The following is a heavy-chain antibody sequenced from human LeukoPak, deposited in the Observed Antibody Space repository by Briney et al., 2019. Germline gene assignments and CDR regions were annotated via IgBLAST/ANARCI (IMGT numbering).Heavy chain of an antibody. CDR2: ISSSSSYI. CDR3: ARDPGYGCDY. V-gene: IGHV3-21*01. Sequence: GGSLRLSCAASGFTFSSYSMNWVRQAPGKGLERFSSISSSSSYIYYADSVKGRFTISRDNAKNSLYLQMNSLRAEDTAAYYCARDPGYGCDYWGQGTLVTVSS. CDR1: GFTFSSYS. D-gene: IGHD4-17*01. J-gene: IGHJ4*02.